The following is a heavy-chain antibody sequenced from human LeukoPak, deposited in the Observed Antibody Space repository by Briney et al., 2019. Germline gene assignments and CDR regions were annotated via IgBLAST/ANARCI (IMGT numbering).Heavy chain of an antibody. CDR3: ARAPDGRFDP. CDR1: GYSISSGYY. D-gene: IGHD1-26*01. J-gene: IGHJ5*02. Sequence: SETLSLTCAVSGYSISSGYYWGWIRQPPGKGLEWIGSIYHSGSTYYNPSLKSRVTISVDTSKNQFSLKLSSVTAADTAVYYCARAPDGRFDPCGQGTLVTVSS. V-gene: IGHV4-38-2*01. CDR2: IYHSGST.